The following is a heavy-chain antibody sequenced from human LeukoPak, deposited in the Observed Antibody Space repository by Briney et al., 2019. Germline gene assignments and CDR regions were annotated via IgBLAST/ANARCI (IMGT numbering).Heavy chain of an antibody. CDR3: AGASLYYDSSGQRTFDI. V-gene: IGHV4-59*01. CDR2: IYYSGGT. Sequence: SETLSLTCTVSGGSISSYYWNWIRQPPGKGLEWIGYIYYSGGTNYNPSLKSRVTISLDTFRNQFSLKLSSVTAADTAVYYCAGASLYYDSSGQRTFDIWGQGTMVTVSS. J-gene: IGHJ3*02. CDR1: GGSISSYY. D-gene: IGHD3-22*01.